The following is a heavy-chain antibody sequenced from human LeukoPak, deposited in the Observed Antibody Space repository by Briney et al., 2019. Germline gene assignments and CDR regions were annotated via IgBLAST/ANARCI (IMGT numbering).Heavy chain of an antibody. V-gene: IGHV4-39*07. J-gene: IGHJ4*02. CDR1: GGSISSSYYY. D-gene: IGHD5-24*01. CDR3: ARARDGYNPYFDY. Sequence: SETLSLTCTVSGGSISSSYYYWGWIRQPPGKGLEWIGSIYDSGSTYYNPSLKSRVTISVDTSKNQFSLKLSSVTAADTAVYYCARARDGYNPYFDYWGQGTLVTVSS. CDR2: IYDSGST.